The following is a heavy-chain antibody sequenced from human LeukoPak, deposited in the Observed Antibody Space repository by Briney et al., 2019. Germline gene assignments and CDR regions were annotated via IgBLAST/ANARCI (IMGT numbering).Heavy chain of an antibody. CDR2: INHSGST. J-gene: IGHJ4*02. D-gene: IGHD3-10*01. V-gene: IGHV4-34*01. Sequence: SETLSLTCAVYGGSFSGYYWSWIRQPPGKGLEWIGEINHSGSTNYNPSLKSRVTISVDTSKNQFSLKLSSVTAADTAVYYCARDTGYYGSGSYYEYFDYWGQGTLVTVSS. CDR1: GGSFSGYY. CDR3: ARDTGYYGSGSYYEYFDY.